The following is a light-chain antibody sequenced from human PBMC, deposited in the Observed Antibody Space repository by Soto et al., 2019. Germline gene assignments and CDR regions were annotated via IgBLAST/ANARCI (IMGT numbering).Light chain of an antibody. J-gene: IGLJ1*01. Sequence: QSVLTQPVSVSGSPGQSITISCTGSSSDVGAYYFVSWYQHLPGKAPKLIHYEVTTRPSGISSRFPVSKSGNTASLTISGHQADDEAYYYCSSYTSTNTPDLLGTGTKVTVL. CDR2: EVT. CDR3: SSYTSTNTPDL. CDR1: SSDVGAYYF. V-gene: IGLV2-14*01.